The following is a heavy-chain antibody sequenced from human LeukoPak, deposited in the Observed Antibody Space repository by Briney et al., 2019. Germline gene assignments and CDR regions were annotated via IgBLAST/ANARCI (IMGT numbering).Heavy chain of an antibody. J-gene: IGHJ5*02. V-gene: IGHV3-11*01. CDR3: ARAVVVVAAIPGWFDP. D-gene: IGHD2-15*01. Sequence: HPGGSLRLSCAASGFTFSDYYMSWIRQAPGKGLEWVSYISSSGSTIYYADSVKGRFTISRDNAKNSLYLQMNSLRAEDTAVYYCARAVVVVAAIPGWFDPWGQGTLVTVSS. CDR1: GFTFSDYY. CDR2: ISSSGSTI.